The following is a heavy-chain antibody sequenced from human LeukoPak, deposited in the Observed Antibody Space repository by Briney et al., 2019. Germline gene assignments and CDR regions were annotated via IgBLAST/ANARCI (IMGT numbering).Heavy chain of an antibody. D-gene: IGHD5-18*01. CDR3: ARDETAMVLGAFDI. V-gene: IGHV3-7*03. Sequence: GGSLRLSCAASGFIFNKNWMSWVRQAPGKGLEWVANINEDGSEKNYVDSVKGRFAISRDNAKTSLYLQMNSLRAEDTAVYYCARDETAMVLGAFDIWGQGTMVTVSS. J-gene: IGHJ3*02. CDR2: INEDGSEK. CDR1: GFIFNKNW.